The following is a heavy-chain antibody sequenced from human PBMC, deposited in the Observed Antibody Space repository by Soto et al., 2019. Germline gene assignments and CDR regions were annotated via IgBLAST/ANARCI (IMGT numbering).Heavy chain of an antibody. CDR2: ASGSGSGT. D-gene: IGHD2-15*01. Sequence: GGSLRLSCAASGFTFRSFTMNWVRQAPGKGLEWVSSASGSGSGTYYADSVKGRFTISRDNSKNTLFLHMTNLRAGDTALYFCAKGRPGVVAAPDYWGQGTLVTVSS. CDR1: GFTFRSFT. V-gene: IGHV3-23*01. J-gene: IGHJ4*02. CDR3: AKGRPGVVAAPDY.